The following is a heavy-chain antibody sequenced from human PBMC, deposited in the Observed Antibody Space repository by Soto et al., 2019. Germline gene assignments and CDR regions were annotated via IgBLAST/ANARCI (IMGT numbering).Heavy chain of an antibody. CDR2: ISYDGSNK. CDR3: AKATGYCYSSSCRDYYYYYGMDV. J-gene: IGHJ6*02. V-gene: IGHV3-30*18. CDR1: GFTFSTYG. D-gene: IGHD2-2*01. Sequence: QVQLVESGGGVVQPGRSLRLSCAASGFTFSTYGMHWVRQAPGKGLEWVAVISYDGSNKYYADSVKGRFTISRDNSKNTLYLQMNSLRAVDTAVYYCAKATGYCYSSSCRDYYYYYGMDVWGQGTTVTVSS.